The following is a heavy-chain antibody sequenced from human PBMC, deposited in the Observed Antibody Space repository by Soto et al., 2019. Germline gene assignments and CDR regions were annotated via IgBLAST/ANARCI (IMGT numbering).Heavy chain of an antibody. CDR1: GFSLSTSGVG. V-gene: IGHV2-5*02. Sequence: SGPTLVNPTQTLTLTCTFSGFSLSTSGVGVGWIRQPPGKALEWLALIYWDDDKRYSPSLKSRLTITKDTSKNQVVLTMTNMDPVDTATYYCAHSGIAARPDKWWFYYYGMDVWGQGTTVTVSS. D-gene: IGHD6-6*01. CDR3: AHSGIAARPDKWWFYYYGMDV. CDR2: IYWDDDK. J-gene: IGHJ6*02.